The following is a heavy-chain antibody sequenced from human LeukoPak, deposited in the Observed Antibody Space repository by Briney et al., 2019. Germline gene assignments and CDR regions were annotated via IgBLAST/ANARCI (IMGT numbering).Heavy chain of an antibody. Sequence: SVKVSCKASGGTFSTYGISWVRQAPGQGLEWMGGIVPIFGTPKYAQKFRGRVTITADESTSTAYMELSSLRSEDTAVYYCARDFGSTWYFFDYWGQGTLVTVSS. CDR1: GGTFSTYG. CDR2: IVPIFGTP. J-gene: IGHJ4*02. V-gene: IGHV1-69*13. CDR3: ARDFGSTWYFFDY. D-gene: IGHD6-13*01.